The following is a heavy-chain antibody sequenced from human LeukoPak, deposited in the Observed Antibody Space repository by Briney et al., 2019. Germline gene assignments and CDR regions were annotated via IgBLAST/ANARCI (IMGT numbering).Heavy chain of an antibody. D-gene: IGHD3-3*01. V-gene: IGHV4-34*01. CDR3: ARREDDFWSGYFDY. CDR1: GGSFSGYY. CDR2: INHSGST. Sequence: KPSETLSLTCAVYGGSFSGYYWSWIRQPPGKGLEWIGEINHSGSTNYNPSLKSRVTISVDTSKSQFSLKLSSVTAADTAVYYCARREDDFWSGYFDYWGQGTLVTVSS. J-gene: IGHJ4*02.